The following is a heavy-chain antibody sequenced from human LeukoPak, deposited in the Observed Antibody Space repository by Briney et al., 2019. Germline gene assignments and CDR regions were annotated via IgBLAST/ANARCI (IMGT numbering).Heavy chain of an antibody. Sequence: GGSLRLSCAASGFTFSSYAMSWVRQAPGKGLEWVSAISGSGGSTFYADSVKGRFTISRDNSKNTLYLQMNSLRAEDTAVYYCAKGYYYDSSGYYPAGPFDYWGQGTLVTVSS. D-gene: IGHD3-22*01. CDR1: GFTFSSYA. CDR3: AKGYYYDSSGYYPAGPFDY. J-gene: IGHJ4*02. V-gene: IGHV3-23*01. CDR2: ISGSGGST.